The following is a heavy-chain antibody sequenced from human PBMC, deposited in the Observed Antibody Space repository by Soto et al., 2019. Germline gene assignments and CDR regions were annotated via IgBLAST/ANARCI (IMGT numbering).Heavy chain of an antibody. J-gene: IGHJ4*02. CDR1: GFTFSSYS. CDR2: ISSSSSYI. CDR3: ALYCSGGGCSHTLTAR. D-gene: IGHD2-15*01. Sequence: PGGSLRLSCAASGFTFSSYSINWVRHAPGKGLEWVSSISSSSSYIYYADSLKGRFTISRDNAKNSLYLQMNSLRAEDKAVYYCALYCSGGGCSHTLTARWGQGTLVTVSS. V-gene: IGHV3-21*01.